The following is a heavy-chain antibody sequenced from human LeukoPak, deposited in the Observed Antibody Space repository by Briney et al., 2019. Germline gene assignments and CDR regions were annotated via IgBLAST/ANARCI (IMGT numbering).Heavy chain of an antibody. CDR2: IWYDGSNK. J-gene: IGHJ4*02. Sequence: QSGGSLRLSCAASGFTFSSYGMHWVRQAPGKGLEWVAVIWYDGSNKYYADSVKGRFTISRDNSKNTLYLQMNSLRAEDTAVYYCASHDYGDYGDFDYWGQGTLVTVSS. CDR1: GFTFSSYG. V-gene: IGHV3-33*01. D-gene: IGHD4-17*01. CDR3: ASHDYGDYGDFDY.